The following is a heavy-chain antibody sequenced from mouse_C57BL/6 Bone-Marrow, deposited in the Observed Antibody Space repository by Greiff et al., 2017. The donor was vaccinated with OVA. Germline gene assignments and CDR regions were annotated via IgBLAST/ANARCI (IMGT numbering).Heavy chain of an antibody. J-gene: IGHJ3*01. CDR2: FHPYNDDT. CDR1: GYTFTTYP. CDR3: ARAYGSSYAFAY. D-gene: IGHD1-1*01. V-gene: IGHV1-47*01. Sequence: VKVVESGAELVKPGASVKMSCKASGYTFTTYPIEWMKQNHGKSLEWIGNFHPYNDDTKYNEKFKGKATLTVEKSSSTVYLELSRLTSDDSAVYYCARAYGSSYAFAYWGQGTLVTVSA.